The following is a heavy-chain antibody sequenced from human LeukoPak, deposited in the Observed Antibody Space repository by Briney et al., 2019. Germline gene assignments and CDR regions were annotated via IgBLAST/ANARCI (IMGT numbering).Heavy chain of an antibody. V-gene: IGHV4-34*01. CDR3: ARERYCTSTSCSKSYYYMDV. J-gene: IGHJ6*03. CDR2: NNHSGST. CDR1: GGSFSGYY. D-gene: IGHD2-2*01. Sequence: SETLSLTCAVYGGSFSGYYWSWIRQPPGKGLEWIGENNHSGSTNYNPSLKSRVTISVDTSKNQFSLKLSSVTAADTAVYYCARERYCTSTSCSKSYYYMDVWGKGTTVTVSS.